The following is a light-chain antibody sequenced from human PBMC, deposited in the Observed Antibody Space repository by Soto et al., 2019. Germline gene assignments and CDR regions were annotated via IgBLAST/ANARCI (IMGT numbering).Light chain of an antibody. J-gene: IGKJ3*01. CDR1: QSVSSSY. Sequence: EIVLTQSPGTLSLSPGERATLSCRASQSVSSSYLAWYRQKPGQAPRLLIYGASSRATGIPDRFSGSGSGTDFTLTISRLEPEDFAVYYCQQYGSSSTFGPGTKVDIK. CDR3: QQYGSSST. CDR2: GAS. V-gene: IGKV3-20*01.